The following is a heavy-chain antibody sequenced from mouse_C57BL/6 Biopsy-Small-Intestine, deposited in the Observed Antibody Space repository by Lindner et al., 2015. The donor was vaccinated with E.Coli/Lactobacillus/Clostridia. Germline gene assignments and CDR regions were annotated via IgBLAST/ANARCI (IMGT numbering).Heavy chain of an antibody. V-gene: IGHV1-80*01. D-gene: IGHD1-1*01. CDR1: GYAFSNYW. CDR3: AGSVYGNNDAYFDV. J-gene: IGHJ1*03. CDR2: IYPGDGDT. Sequence: VQLQESGAELVKPGASVKISCKASGYAFSNYWMNWVKQRPGKGLEWIGQIYPGDGDTNYNGKFRGKATLTADKSSNTAYMQLSSLTSEDSAVYFCAGSVYGNNDAYFDVWGTGTTVTVSS.